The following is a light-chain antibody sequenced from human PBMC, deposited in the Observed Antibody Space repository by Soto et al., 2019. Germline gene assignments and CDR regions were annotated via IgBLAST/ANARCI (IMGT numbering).Light chain of an antibody. J-gene: IGLJ1*01. CDR2: DVS. CDR1: SSDVVGYNY. CDR3: CSYTTSNTRQIV. Sequence: QSVLTQPASVSGSPGQSIAISCTGTSSDVVGYNYVSWYQQHPGKAPKFMIYDVSNRPSGVSNRFSGSKSGNTASLTISGLQAEDEDDYYCCSYTTSNTRQIVFGTGTKVTVL. V-gene: IGLV2-14*01.